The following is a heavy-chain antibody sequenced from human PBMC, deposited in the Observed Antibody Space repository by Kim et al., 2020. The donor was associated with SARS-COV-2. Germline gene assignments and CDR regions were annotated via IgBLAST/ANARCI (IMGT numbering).Heavy chain of an antibody. V-gene: IGHV3-30*03. CDR2: ISNDGISG. Sequence: GGSLRLSCAASGFTFSHYGIHWVRLAPGKGLEWVSFISNDGISGYYADSVRGRFTISRDNSKNTMFLQMNSLRGEDTAMYYCARAMDKFFECWGQGTLVTVSS. J-gene: IGHJ4*02. CDR3: ARAMDKFFEC. D-gene: IGHD2-2*03. CDR1: GFTFSHYG.